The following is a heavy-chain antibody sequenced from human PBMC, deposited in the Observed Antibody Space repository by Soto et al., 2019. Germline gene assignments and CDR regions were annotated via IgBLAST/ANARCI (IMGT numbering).Heavy chain of an antibody. V-gene: IGHV5-10-1*01. CDR3: ARRTAAAGYNWFDP. J-gene: IGHJ5*02. CDR2: IDPSDSYT. Sequence: GESLKISCKGSGYSFTNYWISWVRQMPGKGLEWMGRIDPSDSYTNYSPYFQGHVTISADKSISTAYLKWSSLKASDTAMYYCARRTAAAGYNWFDPWGQGTLVTVSS. CDR1: GYSFTNYW. D-gene: IGHD6-13*01.